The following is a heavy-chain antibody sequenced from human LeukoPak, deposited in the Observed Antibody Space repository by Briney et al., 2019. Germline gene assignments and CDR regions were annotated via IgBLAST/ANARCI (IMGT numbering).Heavy chain of an antibody. D-gene: IGHD5-12*01. CDR1: GYTFTSYD. Sequence: ASVKVSCKASGYTFTSYDINWVRQATGQGLEWMGWMNPNSGNTGYAQKFQGRVTMTTDTSTSTAYMELRSLRSDDTAVYYCARGDSGYEGKLDYWGQGTLVTVSS. CDR2: MNPNSGNT. J-gene: IGHJ4*02. V-gene: IGHV1-8*01. CDR3: ARGDSGYEGKLDY.